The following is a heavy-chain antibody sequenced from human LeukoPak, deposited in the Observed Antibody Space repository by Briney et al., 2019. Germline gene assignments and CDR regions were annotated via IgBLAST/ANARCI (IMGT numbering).Heavy chain of an antibody. CDR1: GYTLTELS. Sequence: ASVKVSCKVSGYTLTELSMHWVRQAPGKGLEWMGGFDPEDGETIYAQKFQGRVTMTEDTSTDTAYMELSSLRSEDTAVYYCAVRHFDWLERNWFDPWGQGTLVTVSS. D-gene: IGHD3-9*01. J-gene: IGHJ5*02. CDR3: AVRHFDWLERNWFDP. V-gene: IGHV1-24*01. CDR2: FDPEDGET.